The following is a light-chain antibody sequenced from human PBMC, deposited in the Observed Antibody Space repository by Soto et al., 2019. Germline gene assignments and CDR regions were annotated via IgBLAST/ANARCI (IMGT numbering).Light chain of an antibody. V-gene: IGKV3-20*01. CDR1: QSVGKNY. Sequence: ENVLTQSPGTLSLSPGERAILSCRASQSVGKNYLGWFQQKPGQAPRLLIQDASNRASGTPDRFSGSGSGTDFTLTISRLEPEDFAVYYCHQYAASPLTFGGGTKVAIK. J-gene: IGKJ4*01. CDR2: DAS. CDR3: HQYAASPLT.